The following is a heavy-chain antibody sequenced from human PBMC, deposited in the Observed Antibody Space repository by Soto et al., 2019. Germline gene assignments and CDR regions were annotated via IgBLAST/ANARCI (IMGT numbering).Heavy chain of an antibody. Sequence: EVQLLESGGGLVQPGGSLRLSCAASGFTFSSYAMSWVRQAPGKGLEWVSAISGSGGSTYYADSVKGRFTISSDNSTNPLYLQMDSLRAEDTALYYCATGRGVNFYYGLDVWVQGTTVTVSS. D-gene: IGHD3-10*01. V-gene: IGHV3-23*01. CDR3: ATGRGVNFYYGLDV. J-gene: IGHJ6*02. CDR1: GFTFSSYA. CDR2: ISGSGGST.